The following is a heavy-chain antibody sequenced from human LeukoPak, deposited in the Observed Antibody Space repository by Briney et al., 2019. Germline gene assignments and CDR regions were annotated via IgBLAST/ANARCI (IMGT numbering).Heavy chain of an antibody. CDR1: GYTFTSYD. CDR3: ARGGPYEYIWGSYRPFDY. J-gene: IGHJ4*02. V-gene: IGHV1-2*06. Sequence: ASVKVSCKASGYTFTSYDFNWVRQAPGQGLEWMGRINPNSGGTNYAQKFQGRVTMTRDTSISTAYMELSRLRSDDTAVFYCARGGPYEYIWGSYRPFDYWGQGTLVTVSS. CDR2: INPNSGGT. D-gene: IGHD3-16*02.